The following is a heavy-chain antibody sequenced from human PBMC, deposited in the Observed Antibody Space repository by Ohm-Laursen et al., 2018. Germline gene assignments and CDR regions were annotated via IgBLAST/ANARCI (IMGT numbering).Heavy chain of an antibody. J-gene: IGHJ6*02. CDR2: IKQDGGEK. CDR1: GFTFNNYV. Sequence: SLRLSCAASGFTFNNYVMSWVRQAPGKGLEWVADIKQDGGEKYYADSVKGRFTISRDNSKNTLYLQMNSLRAEDTAVYYCARDDYSANYYYYGMDVWGQGTTVTVSS. D-gene: IGHD4-11*01. CDR3: ARDDYSANYYYYGMDV. V-gene: IGHV3-7*03.